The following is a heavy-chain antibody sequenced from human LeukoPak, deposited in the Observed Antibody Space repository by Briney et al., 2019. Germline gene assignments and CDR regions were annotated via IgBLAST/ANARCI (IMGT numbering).Heavy chain of an antibody. V-gene: IGHV3-21*01. CDR2: ISSSSSYI. J-gene: IGHJ4*02. CDR1: GFTFSSYS. Sequence: PGGSLRLSCAASGFTFSSYSMNWVRQAPGKGLEWVSSISSSSSYIYYADSVKGRLTISRDNAKNSLYLQMNSLRAEDTAVYYCAREHAGYSGYDQSIDYWGQGTLVTISS. D-gene: IGHD5-12*01. CDR3: AREHAGYSGYDQSIDY.